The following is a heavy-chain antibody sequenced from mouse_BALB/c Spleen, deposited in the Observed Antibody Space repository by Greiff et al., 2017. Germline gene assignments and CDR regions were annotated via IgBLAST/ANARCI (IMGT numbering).Heavy chain of an antibody. CDR3: APGEARRGFAY. D-gene: IGHD2-14*01. J-gene: IGHJ3*01. CDR2: IDPENGDT. CDR1: GFNIKDYY. Sequence: EVQLQQSGAELVRSGASVKLSCTASGFNIKDYYMHWVKQRPEQGLEWIGWIDPENGDTEYAPKFQGKATMTADTSSNTAYLQLSSLTSEDTAVYYCAPGEARRGFAYWGQGTLVTVSA. V-gene: IGHV14-4*02.